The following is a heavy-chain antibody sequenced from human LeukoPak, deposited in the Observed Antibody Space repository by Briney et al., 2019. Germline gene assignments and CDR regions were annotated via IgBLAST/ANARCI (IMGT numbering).Heavy chain of an antibody. CDR1: GGSISSYY. Sequence: SETLSLTCTVSGGSISSYYWSWIRQPPGKGLEGSGYIYYSGTTNYNPSLKSRVTISVDTYKNQFSLKLSSVTAADTAVYYCARGVYIAAAQYGYWGQGTLVTVSS. CDR2: IYYSGTT. V-gene: IGHV4-59*01. J-gene: IGHJ4*02. CDR3: ARGVYIAAAQYGY. D-gene: IGHD6-13*01.